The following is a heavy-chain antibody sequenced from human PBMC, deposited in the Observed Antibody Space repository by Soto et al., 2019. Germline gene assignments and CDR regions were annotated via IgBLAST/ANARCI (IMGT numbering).Heavy chain of an antibody. CDR2: ISYDGSNK. Sequence: GGSLRLSCAASGFTFSAYAIHWVRQPPGKGLEWVAVISYDGSNKYYADSVKGRFTISRDNSKNTLYLQMKSLRAEDTAVYYCAKATDYGDFRISNYYGMDVWGQGTTVTVSS. J-gene: IGHJ6*02. CDR1: GFTFSAYA. V-gene: IGHV3-30*18. CDR3: AKATDYGDFRISNYYGMDV. D-gene: IGHD4-17*01.